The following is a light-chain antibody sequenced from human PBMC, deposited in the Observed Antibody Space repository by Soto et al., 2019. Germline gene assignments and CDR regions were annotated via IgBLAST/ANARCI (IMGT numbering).Light chain of an antibody. V-gene: IGLV4-69*01. CDR2: VDSDGSH. Sequence: QPVLTQSPSASASLGASVKLTCTLSSGHSSYAIAWHQQRPEKGPRYLMKVDSDGSHNKGDGIPDRFSGSSSGTERYLTISSLQSEDEADYYCQTWGSVIQVFGGGTQLTVL. J-gene: IGLJ2*01. CDR3: QTWGSVIQV. CDR1: SGHSSYA.